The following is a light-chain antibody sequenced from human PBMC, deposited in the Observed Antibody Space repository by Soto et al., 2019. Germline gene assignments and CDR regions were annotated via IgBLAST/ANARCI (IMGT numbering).Light chain of an antibody. CDR3: QQYGSSPPTWT. Sequence: EIVMTQPPATLSVSPGERATLSCRAIQSVSSNLAWYQQKPGQAPRLLIYGASSRATGIPDRFSGSGSGTDFTLNISRLEPEDFAVYYCQQYGSSPPTWTFGQGTKV. CDR1: QSVSSN. CDR2: GAS. J-gene: IGKJ1*01. V-gene: IGKV3-20*01.